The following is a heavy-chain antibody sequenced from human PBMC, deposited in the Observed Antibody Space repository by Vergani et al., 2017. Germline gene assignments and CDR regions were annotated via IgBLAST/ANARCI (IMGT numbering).Heavy chain of an antibody. CDR1: GYTFTSYG. D-gene: IGHD3-10*01. Sequence: QVQLVQSGAEVKKPGASVKVSCKASGYTFTSYGISWVRQAPGQGLEWMGRIIPIFGTANYAQKFQGRVTITADESTSTAYMELSSLRAEDTAVYYCAKDGGWFGEPQPNWFDPWGQGTLVTVSS. CDR2: IIPIFGTA. CDR3: AKDGGWFGEPQPNWFDP. J-gene: IGHJ5*02. V-gene: IGHV1-69*13.